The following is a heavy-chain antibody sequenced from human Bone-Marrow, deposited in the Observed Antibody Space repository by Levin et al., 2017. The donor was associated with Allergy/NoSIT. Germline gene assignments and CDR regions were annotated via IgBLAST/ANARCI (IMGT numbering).Heavy chain of an antibody. CDR1: GFTFSSYA. Sequence: GESLKISCAASGFTFSSYAMSWVRQAPGKGLEWVSAISGSGGSTYYADSVKGRFTISRDNSKNTLYLQMNSLRAEDTAVYYCAKDVNSDPDDFWSPPGAFDIWGQGTMVTVSS. J-gene: IGHJ3*02. CDR2: ISGSGGST. V-gene: IGHV3-23*01. D-gene: IGHD3-3*01. CDR3: AKDVNSDPDDFWSPPGAFDI.